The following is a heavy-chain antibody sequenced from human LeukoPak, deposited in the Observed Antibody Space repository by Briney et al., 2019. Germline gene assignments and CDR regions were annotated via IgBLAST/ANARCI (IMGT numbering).Heavy chain of an antibody. D-gene: IGHD1-26*01. J-gene: IGHJ4*02. Sequence: SETLSLTCAVYGGSFSGYYWSWFRQPPGKGLEWIGQITYSGSTKYNPSLKSRVTISVDTSKNQFSLKLNSITAADTAIHWCTRGVGATPEFWGQGTLVTVSS. CDR3: TRGVGATPEF. CDR2: ITYSGST. V-gene: IGHV4-34*01. CDR1: GGSFSGYY.